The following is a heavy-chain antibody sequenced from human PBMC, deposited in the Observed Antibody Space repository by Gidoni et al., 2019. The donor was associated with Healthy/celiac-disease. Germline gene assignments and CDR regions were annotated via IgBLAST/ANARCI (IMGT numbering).Heavy chain of an antibody. CDR1: GYTFTSSA. CDR3: AAGDYGDYAHWFDP. CDR2: IVVGSGNT. D-gene: IGHD4-17*01. V-gene: IGHV1-58*01. Sequence: QMQLVQSGPEVKKPGTSVKVSCKASGYTFTSSAVPWVRQARGQRLEWIGWIVVGSGNTNYAQKFQERVTITRNMSTSTAYMELSSLRSEDTAVYYCAAGDYGDYAHWFDPWGQGTLVTVSS. J-gene: IGHJ5*02.